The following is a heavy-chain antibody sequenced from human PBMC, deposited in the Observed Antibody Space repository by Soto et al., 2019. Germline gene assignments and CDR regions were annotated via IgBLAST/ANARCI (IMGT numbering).Heavy chain of an antibody. CDR3: ARMNILTGYSSGYYYYGMDV. J-gene: IGHJ6*02. V-gene: IGHV4-61*01. CDR1: GGSVSSGSYY. Sequence: SETLSLTCTVSGGSVSSGSYYWSWIRQPPGKGLEWIGYIYYSGSTNYNPSLKSRVTISVDTSKNQFSLKLSSVTAADTAVYYCARMNILTGYSSGYYYYGMDVWGQGTTVTVSS. D-gene: IGHD3-9*01. CDR2: IYYSGST.